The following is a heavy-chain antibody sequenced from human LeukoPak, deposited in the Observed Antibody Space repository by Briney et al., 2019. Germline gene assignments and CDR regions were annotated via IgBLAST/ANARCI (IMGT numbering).Heavy chain of an antibody. CDR1: GGSISSYY. V-gene: IGHV4-59*08. J-gene: IGHJ4*02. CDR2: IYYSGST. CDR3: ARRVGYYTPFDY. D-gene: IGHD3-3*01. Sequence: SETLSLTCTVSGGSISSYYWSWIRQPPGKGLEWIGYIYYSGSTNYNPSLKSRATISVDTSKNQFSLKLSSVTAADTAVYYCARRVGYYTPFDYWGQGTLVTVSS.